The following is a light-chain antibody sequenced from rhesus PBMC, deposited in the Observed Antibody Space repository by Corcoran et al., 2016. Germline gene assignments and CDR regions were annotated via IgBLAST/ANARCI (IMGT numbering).Light chain of an antibody. CDR2: RVS. V-gene: IGKV2-73*01. Sequence: DIVMTQTPLSLPVTPGEPVSISCRSSQSLLHSNGNTYLYWYLQKPGQPPRLLIYRVSNRFSGVPDRFSGSGSGTDFTLKISRVGAGDVGVYYCMQALQNPWTFGQGTKVEIK. J-gene: IGKJ1*01. CDR1: QSLLHSNGNTY. CDR3: MQALQNPWT.